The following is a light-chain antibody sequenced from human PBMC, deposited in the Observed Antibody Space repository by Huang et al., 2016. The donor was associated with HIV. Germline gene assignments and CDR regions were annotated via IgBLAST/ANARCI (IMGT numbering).Light chain of an antibody. CDR1: QSVGSS. CDR3: QEYSNMNT. J-gene: IGKJ2*01. Sequence: EIQMTQSPGTLSVSPGERVTLYCRASQSVGSSLAWFQHKPGQAPRLVIYGASTRATDIPVRFSGSGSGTEFTLGINSLQSEDYAVYYCQEYSNMNTFGHGTRLEIK. V-gene: IGKV3-15*01. CDR2: GAS.